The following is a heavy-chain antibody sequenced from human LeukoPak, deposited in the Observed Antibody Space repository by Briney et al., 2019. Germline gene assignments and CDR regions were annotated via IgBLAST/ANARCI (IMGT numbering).Heavy chain of an antibody. Sequence: RVASVKVSCKASGYIFTNYYIHWVRQAPGQGLEWMGWLNPSTGGTDFAQKFQGRVTLTRDTSLTTAYMDLTSLSSDDTAVYYCARSERVKGIFDFWGQGTLVIVSS. CDR3: ARSERVKGIFDF. V-gene: IGHV1-2*02. D-gene: IGHD1-1*01. J-gene: IGHJ4*02. CDR1: GYIFTNYY. CDR2: LNPSTGGT.